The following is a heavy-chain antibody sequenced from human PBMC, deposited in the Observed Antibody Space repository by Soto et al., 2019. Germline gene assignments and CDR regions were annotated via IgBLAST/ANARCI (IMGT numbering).Heavy chain of an antibody. Sequence: PSETLSLTCTVSGGSISSSSYYWGWIRQPPGKGLEWIGSIYYSGSTYYNPSLKSRVTISVDTSKNQFSLRLSSVTAAATAANYCARHGKSLRRVTGAPPHPSYSYMAVWGKGTTATV. CDR2: IYYSGST. J-gene: IGHJ6*03. V-gene: IGHV4-39*01. D-gene: IGHD5-18*01. CDR1: GGSISSSSYY. CDR3: ARHGKSLRRVTGAPPHPSYSYMAV.